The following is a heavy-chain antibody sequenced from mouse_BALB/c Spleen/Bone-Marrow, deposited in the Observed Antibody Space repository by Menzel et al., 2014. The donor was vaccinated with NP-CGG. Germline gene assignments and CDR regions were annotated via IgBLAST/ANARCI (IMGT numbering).Heavy chain of an antibody. CDR1: GFTFSAYG. CDR2: ISSGGSYS. V-gene: IGHV5-6*01. CDR3: VRQLDY. Sequence: EVMLVESGGDLVKPGGSLKLSCAASGFTFSAYGMSWVRQTPDKRLEWVATISSGGSYSYYPDSVKGRFTITRDNAKKTLYQQKSSLKSEDAAKYFCVRQLDYWGQGTSVTVSS. J-gene: IGHJ4*01.